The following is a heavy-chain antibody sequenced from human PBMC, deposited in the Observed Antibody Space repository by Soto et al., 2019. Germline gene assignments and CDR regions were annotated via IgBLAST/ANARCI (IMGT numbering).Heavy chain of an antibody. CDR2: ISSSDINI. J-gene: IGHJ4*02. Sequence: EVQLVESGGGLIQPGGSLRLSCLASGFNFRSYSMNWVRQAPGKGLEWISYISSSDINIYYADSVRGRFTISRDIAKNSMSLQMNCLRAEDPAVYYCAGDYGDYVARNDYWGQGTLVTVSS. D-gene: IGHD4-17*01. CDR3: AGDYGDYVARNDY. CDR1: GFNFRSYS. V-gene: IGHV3-48*01.